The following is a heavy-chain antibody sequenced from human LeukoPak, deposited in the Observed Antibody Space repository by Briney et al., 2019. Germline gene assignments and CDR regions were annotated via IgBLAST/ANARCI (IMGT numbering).Heavy chain of an antibody. Sequence: GGSLRLSCVASGFNFSDYYMNWIRQSPGKGLEWISYMSSRSGIIYYADSVKGRFTISRDNARNSLYLQMDSLRVDDTAVYYCAGGLLEAQGWLQWLGTVYSMDVWGQGTPVTVSS. J-gene: IGHJ6*02. CDR2: MSSRSGII. V-gene: IGHV3-11*01. CDR1: GFNFSDYY. CDR3: AGGLLEAQGWLQWLGTVYSMDV. D-gene: IGHD5-24*01.